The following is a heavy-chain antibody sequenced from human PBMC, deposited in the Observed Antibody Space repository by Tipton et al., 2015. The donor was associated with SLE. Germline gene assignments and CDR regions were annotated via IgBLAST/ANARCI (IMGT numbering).Heavy chain of an antibody. CDR3: ARDGVVGGWFYFDY. Sequence: LRLSCAISGDSVSSNSAAWNWIRQSPSRGLEWLGRTYYRSKWYNDYAVSVKSRITINPDTSKNQFSLQLNSVTPEDTAVYYCARDGVVGGWFYFDYWGQGTLVTVSS. CDR1: GDSVSSNSAA. CDR2: TYYRSKWYN. D-gene: IGHD6-19*01. J-gene: IGHJ4*02. V-gene: IGHV6-1*01.